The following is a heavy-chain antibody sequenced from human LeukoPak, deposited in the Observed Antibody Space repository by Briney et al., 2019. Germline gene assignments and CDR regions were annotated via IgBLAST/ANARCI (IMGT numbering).Heavy chain of an antibody. D-gene: IGHD1-26*01. CDR2: LTADGSST. CDR3: ARAQLGTPTDC. Sequence: GGSLRLSCAASGFTLTTYAMYWVRQAPGKGLVWVSRLTADGSSTIYADSVMGRFTVSRDIAKKTLYLEMNSLRAEDTAVYYCARAQLGTPTDCWGQGTLVTVSS. CDR1: GFTLTTYA. V-gene: IGHV3-74*01. J-gene: IGHJ1*01.